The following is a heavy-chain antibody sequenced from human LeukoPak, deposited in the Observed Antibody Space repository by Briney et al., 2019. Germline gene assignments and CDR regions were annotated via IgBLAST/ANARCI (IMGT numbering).Heavy chain of an antibody. CDR3: AGGHSSGMTHY. D-gene: IGHD3-22*01. J-gene: IGHJ4*02. CDR1: GLTVSNKH. V-gene: IGHV3-53*01. Sequence: GGSLRLSCAAFGLTVSNKHMSWARQAPGKGLEWVTVMDNGGKEYYTGSVKGRFTISRDNSKDTLYLQMNSLRVEDTAIYHCAGGHSSGMTHYWGQGTLVTVSS. CDR2: MDNGGKE.